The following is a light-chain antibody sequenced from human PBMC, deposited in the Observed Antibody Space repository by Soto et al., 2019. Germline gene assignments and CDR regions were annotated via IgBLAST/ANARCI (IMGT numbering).Light chain of an antibody. CDR1: SSDVGGYNY. V-gene: IGLV2-11*01. Sequence: SALTQPRSVSGSPGQSVTISCTGTSSDVGGYNYVSWYQQHPGKAPKLMIYDVSKRPSGVPDRFSGSKSGNTASLTISGLQAEDEADYYCCSYAGSYWVFGGGTKVTVL. CDR3: CSYAGSYWV. CDR2: DVS. J-gene: IGLJ3*02.